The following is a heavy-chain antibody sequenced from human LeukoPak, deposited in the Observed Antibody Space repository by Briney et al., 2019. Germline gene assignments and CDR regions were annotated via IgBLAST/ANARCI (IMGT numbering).Heavy chain of an antibody. J-gene: IGHJ3*02. CDR3: ASFRAVAGTEVDAFDI. V-gene: IGHV4-59*01. CDR1: GGSISSYY. D-gene: IGHD6-19*01. CDR2: LYYSGST. Sequence: PSVTLSLTCTVSGGSISSYYWRWMRQPPGKGLVWVGYLYYSGSTNYNPTLKSRVTISVDTSKNQFSLKLSSVTAADTAVYYCASFRAVAGTEVDAFDIWGRGTMVTVSS.